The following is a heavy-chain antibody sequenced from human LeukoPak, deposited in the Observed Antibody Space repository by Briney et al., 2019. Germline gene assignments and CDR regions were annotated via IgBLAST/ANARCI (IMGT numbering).Heavy chain of an antibody. D-gene: IGHD2-2*01. CDR2: IYSRGST. V-gene: IGHV4-4*07. J-gene: IGHJ6*03. CDR3: AGLDCTSTSCYYYYMDV. Sequence: PSETLSLTCTVSGGSFSSYYWSWIRQPAGKGLEWIGRIYSRGSTIYNPSLKSRVTMSADTSKNQFSLKLTSVTAADTAVYYCAGLDCTSTSCYYYYMDVWGKGTTVTVSS. CDR1: GGSFSSYY.